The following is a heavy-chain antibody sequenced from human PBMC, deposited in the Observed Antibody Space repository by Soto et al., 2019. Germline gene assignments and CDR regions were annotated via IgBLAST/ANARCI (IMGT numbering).Heavy chain of an antibody. CDR1: GGSISSYY. D-gene: IGHD5-12*01. Sequence: SETLSLTCTVSGGSISSYYWSWIRQPPGKGLEWIGYIYYSGSTNYNPSLKSRVTISVDTSKNQFSLKLSSVTAADTAVYYCARDYSGYDFNWFDPWGQGTLVTVSS. V-gene: IGHV4-59*01. CDR2: IYYSGST. J-gene: IGHJ5*02. CDR3: ARDYSGYDFNWFDP.